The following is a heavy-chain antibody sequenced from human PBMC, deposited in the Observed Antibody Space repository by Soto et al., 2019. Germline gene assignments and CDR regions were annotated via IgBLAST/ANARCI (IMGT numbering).Heavy chain of an antibody. CDR2: IGHGGGT. V-gene: IGHV4-34*01. CDR1: GGSLSGYY. CDR3: ARPGGYYFDY. Sequence: SETLSLTCAVYGGSLSGYYWSWIRQPPGEGLGWIGEIGHGGGTVYNPSLETRVTISEDSSNDQFSLKLDSVTAADTAVYCCARPGGYYFDYWGQGAPVTVSS. D-gene: IGHD3-16*01. J-gene: IGHJ4*02.